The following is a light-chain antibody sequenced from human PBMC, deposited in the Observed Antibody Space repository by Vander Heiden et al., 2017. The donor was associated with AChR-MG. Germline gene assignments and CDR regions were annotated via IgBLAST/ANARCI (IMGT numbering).Light chain of an antibody. Sequence: DIMMPPSPATLSVSPGERATLSCRASQKINSDVAWYQQRPGQAPRLLIYGASTRATGIPARFSGGGSGTEFTLTIRSLQSEDFAVYYCQQYNKWPQGDTFGQRTKLEI. J-gene: IGKJ2*01. CDR3: QQYNKWPQGDT. CDR1: QKINSD. CDR2: GAS. V-gene: IGKV3-15*01.